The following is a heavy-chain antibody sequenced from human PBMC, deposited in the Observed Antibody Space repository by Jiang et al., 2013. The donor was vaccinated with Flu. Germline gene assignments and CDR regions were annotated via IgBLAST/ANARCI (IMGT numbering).Heavy chain of an antibody. J-gene: IGHJ4*02. CDR2: ISGSGGST. CDR3: ANSGRVPYDFWSGYKPLFDY. V-gene: IGHV3-23*01. D-gene: IGHD3-3*01. Sequence: MSWVRQAPGKGLEWVSAISGSGGSTYYADSVKGRFTISRDNSKNTLYLQMNSLRAEDTAVYYCANSGRVPYDFWSGYKPLFDYWGQGTLVTVSS.